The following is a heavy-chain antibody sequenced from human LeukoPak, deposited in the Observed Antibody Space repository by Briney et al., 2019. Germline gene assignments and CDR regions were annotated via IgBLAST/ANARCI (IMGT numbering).Heavy chain of an antibody. V-gene: IGHV3-21*04. J-gene: IGHJ4*02. CDR1: GFTFSSYS. D-gene: IGHD3-22*01. Sequence: GESLKISCAASGFTFSSYSMNWVRQAPGKGLEWVSSISSSSSYIYYADSVKGRFTISRDNSKNTLYLQMNSLRAEDTAVYYCAKALYDSSGYYYFDYWGQGTLVTVSS. CDR3: AKALYDSSGYYYFDY. CDR2: ISSSSSYI.